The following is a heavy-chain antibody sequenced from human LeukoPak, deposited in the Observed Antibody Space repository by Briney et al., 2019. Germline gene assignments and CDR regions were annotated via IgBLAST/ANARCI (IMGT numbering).Heavy chain of an antibody. J-gene: IGHJ5*02. V-gene: IGHV1-3*01. Sequence: ASVKVSCKASGYTFTSYAMHWVRQAPGQRLEWMGWINAGNGNTKYSQKFQGRVTITRDTSASTAYMELSSLRSEDTAVYYCARDTGSYLNWFDPWGQGTLVTVSS. CDR1: GYTFTSYA. CDR3: ARDTGSYLNWFDP. CDR2: INAGNGNT. D-gene: IGHD1-26*01.